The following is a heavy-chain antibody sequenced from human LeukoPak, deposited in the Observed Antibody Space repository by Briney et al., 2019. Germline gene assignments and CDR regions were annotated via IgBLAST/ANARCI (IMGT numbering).Heavy chain of an antibody. CDR1: GGSISSYF. J-gene: IGHJ4*02. CDR3: AREPRQESFDN. CDR2: IHTSGST. V-gene: IGHV4-4*07. Sequence: SETLSLTCTVSGGSISSYFCSWIRQPAGKGLEWIGRIHTSGSTNYNSSLKSRVTMSVDTSKNQFSLNLSSVTAADTAVYYCAREPRQESFDNWGQGTLVTVSS.